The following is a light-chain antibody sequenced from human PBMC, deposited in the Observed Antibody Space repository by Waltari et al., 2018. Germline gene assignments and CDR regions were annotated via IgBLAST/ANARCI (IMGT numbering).Light chain of an antibody. CDR3: QTWGTGSNWV. CDR2: LNSDGSH. CDR1: SGHSSYA. Sequence: QLVLTQSPSASASLGASVKLTCTLSSGHSSYAIAWHHKQPEKGPRYLMKLNSDGSHSKGDGIPDRFSGSSSGAERYLTISSLQSEDEADYYCQTWGTGSNWVFGGGTKLTVL. J-gene: IGLJ3*02. V-gene: IGLV4-69*01.